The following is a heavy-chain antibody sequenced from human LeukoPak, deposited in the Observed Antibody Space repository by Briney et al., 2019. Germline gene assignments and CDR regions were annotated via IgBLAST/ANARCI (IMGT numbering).Heavy chain of an antibody. CDR3: ARCSGNYYNAFDI. D-gene: IGHD1-26*01. CDR2: IYTSGGT. J-gene: IGHJ3*02. V-gene: IGHV4-4*07. Sequence: SETLSLTCTVSGGSISSYYWSWIRQPAGKGLEWIGRIYTSGGTNYNPSLESRITMSVDTSNNQFSLKLSSVTAADTAVYYCARCSGNYYNAFDIWGQGTMVTVSS. CDR1: GGSISSYY.